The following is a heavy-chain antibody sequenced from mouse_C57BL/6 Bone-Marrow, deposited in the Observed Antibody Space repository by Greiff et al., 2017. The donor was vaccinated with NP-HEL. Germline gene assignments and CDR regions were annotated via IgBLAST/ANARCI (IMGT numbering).Heavy chain of an antibody. CDR3: ARRLGPTVVATDY. CDR1: GYTFTSYW. CDR2: IYPGSGST. Sequence: VKLQQPGAELVKPGASVKMSCKASGYTFTSYWITWVKQRPGQGLEWIGDIYPGSGSTNYNEKFKSKATLTVDTSSSTAYMQLSSLTSEDSAVYYCARRLGPTVVATDYWGQGTTLTVSS. J-gene: IGHJ2*01. D-gene: IGHD1-1*01. V-gene: IGHV1-55*01.